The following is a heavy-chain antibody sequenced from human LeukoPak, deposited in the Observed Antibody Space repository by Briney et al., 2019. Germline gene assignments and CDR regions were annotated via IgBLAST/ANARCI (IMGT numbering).Heavy chain of an antibody. D-gene: IGHD3-3*01. J-gene: IGHJ4*02. CDR1: GASISTYY. Sequence: SETLSLTCTVSGASISTYYWSWIRQHPGKGLEWIGYIYYSGSTYYNPSLKSRVTISVDTSKNQFSLKLSSVTAADTAVYYCARGNTISDPPFDYWGQGTLVTVSS. V-gene: IGHV4-59*06. CDR2: IYYSGST. CDR3: ARGNTISDPPFDY.